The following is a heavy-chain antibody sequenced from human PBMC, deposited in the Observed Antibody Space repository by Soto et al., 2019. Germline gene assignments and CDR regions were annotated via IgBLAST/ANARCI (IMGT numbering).Heavy chain of an antibody. V-gene: IGHV1-18*01. CDR1: GYTFASYA. J-gene: IGHJ4*02. CDR2: IGAYNGNT. CDR3: ARDPPPPDY. Sequence: ASVKVSCKASGYTFASYAISWMRQAPGQGLEWMGWIGAYNGNTNYAQKLQGRVTMTTDTSTSTAYMELRSLRSDDTAGYYCARDPPPPDYRGQGTLVTVSS.